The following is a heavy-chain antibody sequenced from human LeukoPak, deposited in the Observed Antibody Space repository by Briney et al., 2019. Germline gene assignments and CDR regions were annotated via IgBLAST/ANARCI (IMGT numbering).Heavy chain of an antibody. CDR3: ARTATYYYDSSGHPFDS. V-gene: IGHV1-2*06. CDR2: INPNGGGT. J-gene: IGHJ4*02. Sequence: ASVKASCTASGYTFTGYYMHWVRQAPGQGLEWMGRINPNGGGTNYAQKYQGRVTMTSDTSISTAYMELSRLRSDDTAVYYCARTATYYYDSSGHPFDSWGQGTLVTVSS. CDR1: GYTFTGYY. D-gene: IGHD3-22*01.